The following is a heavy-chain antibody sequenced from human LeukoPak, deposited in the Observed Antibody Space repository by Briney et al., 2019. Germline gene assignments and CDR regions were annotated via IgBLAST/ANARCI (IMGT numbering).Heavy chain of an antibody. J-gene: IGHJ4*02. CDR1: GFTFSSYS. Sequence: GGSLRLSRAASGFTFSSYSMNWVRQAPGKGLEWVSTISGSGGGTYSADSVKGRFTISRDNSKNTLYLQMNSLRADDTAIYYCAKLEEQWLIDFWGQGTLVTVSS. V-gene: IGHV3-23*01. CDR3: AKLEEQWLIDF. D-gene: IGHD6-19*01. CDR2: ISGSGGGT.